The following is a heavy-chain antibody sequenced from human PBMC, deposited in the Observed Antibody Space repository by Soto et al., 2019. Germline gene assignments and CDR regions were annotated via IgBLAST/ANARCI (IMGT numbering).Heavy chain of an antibody. CDR1: GDSVSPHY. V-gene: IGHV4-34*01. CDR3: ARGRAEYDYVSENYHFRPFEY. Sequence: QVHLQQWGAGLLKPSETLSLTCTIYGDSVSPHYWSWIRQPPGKGLEWIGEINHSGDTSYNPSLKSRIGMSVDTSKNQFSLTLRSVTAADTAVYYCARGRAEYDYVSENYHFRPFEYWGRGTLVTVSS. CDR2: INHSGDT. D-gene: IGHD3-16*02. J-gene: IGHJ4*02.